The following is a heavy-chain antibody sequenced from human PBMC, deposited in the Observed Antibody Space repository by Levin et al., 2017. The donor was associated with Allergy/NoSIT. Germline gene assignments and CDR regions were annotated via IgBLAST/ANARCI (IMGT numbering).Heavy chain of an antibody. D-gene: IGHD3-22*01. V-gene: IGHV3-20*04. CDR1: GFTFDNYG. Sequence: GESLKISCAASGFTFDNYGMSWVRQAPGKGLEWVSGINWNGGSTGYADSVRGRFTISRDNAKNSLYLQMSSLRTEDTALYYCARHKENYFDSSGHSWGQGTLVTVSS. J-gene: IGHJ5*02. CDR3: ARHKENYFDSSGHS. CDR2: INWNGGST.